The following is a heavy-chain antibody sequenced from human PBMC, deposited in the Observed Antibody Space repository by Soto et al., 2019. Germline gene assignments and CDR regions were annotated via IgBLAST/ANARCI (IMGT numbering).Heavy chain of an antibody. CDR2: INDSGST. D-gene: IGHD2-2*02. Sequence: QVQLQQWGAGLLKPSETLSLTCAVYGGSFSGYYWSWIRQPPGKGLEWMGEINDSGSTNYNPSIKSRVTISVDTSTLEFSLKLSSVTAADTAVYYCARERLEGYCSSTSCYILSLRRYYYYSMDVWGKGTTVTVSS. J-gene: IGHJ6*03. CDR1: GGSFSGYY. V-gene: IGHV4-34*01. CDR3: ARERLEGYCSSTSCYILSLRRYYYYSMDV.